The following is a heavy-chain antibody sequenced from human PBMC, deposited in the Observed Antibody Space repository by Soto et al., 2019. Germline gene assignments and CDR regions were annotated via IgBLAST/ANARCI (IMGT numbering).Heavy chain of an antibody. V-gene: IGHV3-48*01. CDR3: ARVDSTSLIYYYYYMDV. CDR1: GFTFSSYS. J-gene: IGHJ6*03. CDR2: ISSSSSTI. D-gene: IGHD2-2*01. Sequence: ESGGGLVQPGGSLRLSCAGSGFTFSSYSMNWVRQAPGKGLEWVSYISSSSSTIYYADSVKGRFTISRDNAKNSLYLQMNSLRAEDTAVYYCARVDSTSLIYYYYYMDVWGKGTTVTVSS.